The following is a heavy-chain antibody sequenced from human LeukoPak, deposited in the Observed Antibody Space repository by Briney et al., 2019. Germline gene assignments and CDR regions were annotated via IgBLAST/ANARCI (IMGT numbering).Heavy chain of an antibody. D-gene: IGHD1-1*01. CDR2: IRYDGRNK. CDR1: RLTFSNYG. CDR3: AKGGSNNWSFDN. V-gene: IGHV3-30*02. J-gene: IGHJ4*02. Sequence: GGSLRLSCAAARLTFSNYGMHWVRQAPGKGLQGVAYIRYDGRNKYSADSVKGRFTIYRDNSKSTLYLQMNSLRPEDTAVYYCAKGGSNNWSFDNWGQGTLVTVSS.